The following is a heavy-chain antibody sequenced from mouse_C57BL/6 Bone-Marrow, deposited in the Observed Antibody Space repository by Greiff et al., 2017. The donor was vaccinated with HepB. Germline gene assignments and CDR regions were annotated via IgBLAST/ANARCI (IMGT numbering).Heavy chain of an antibody. Sequence: EVKVEESEGGLVQPGSSMKLSCTPSGFTFSDYYMAWVRQVPEKGLEWVANINYDGSSTYYLDSLKSRFIISRDNAKNILYLQMSSLKSEDTATYYCARDRDGSSLDYWGQGTTLTVSS. CDR3: ARDRDGSSLDY. CDR2: INYDGSST. D-gene: IGHD1-1*01. CDR1: GFTFSDYY. V-gene: IGHV5-16*01. J-gene: IGHJ2*01.